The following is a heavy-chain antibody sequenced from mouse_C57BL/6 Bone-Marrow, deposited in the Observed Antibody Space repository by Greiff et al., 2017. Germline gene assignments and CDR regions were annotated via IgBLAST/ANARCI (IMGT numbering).Heavy chain of an antibody. CDR2: ISSGGSYT. D-gene: IGHD2-3*01. CDR3: ASPDALRD. CDR1: GFTFSSYG. J-gene: IGHJ3*01. Sequence: DVKLVESGADLVKPGGSLKLSCAASGFTFSSYGMSWVRQTPDKRLEWVATISSGGSYTYYQDSVKGRFTISRDNAKDTLYMQMSSLKSEDTAMYYCASPDALRDWGQGTLVTVSA. V-gene: IGHV5-6*02.